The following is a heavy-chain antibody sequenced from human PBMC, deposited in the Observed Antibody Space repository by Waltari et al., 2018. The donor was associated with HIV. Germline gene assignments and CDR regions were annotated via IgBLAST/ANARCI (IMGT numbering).Heavy chain of an antibody. D-gene: IGHD3-10*01. J-gene: IGHJ4*02. CDR2: IYPADSET. CDR1: GYSFHNFW. V-gene: IGHV5-51*01. CDR3: ARHHPEPRRSYYASSYYDV. Sequence: VHLVQSGAELKKPGESLRISCQGSGYSFHNFWIGWVRQMPGKGTEWMGNIYPADSETRYSPAFEGRITISVDKSINTVFLQWNSLKASDTARYFCARHHPEPRRSYYASSYYDVWGQGTLVTVSS.